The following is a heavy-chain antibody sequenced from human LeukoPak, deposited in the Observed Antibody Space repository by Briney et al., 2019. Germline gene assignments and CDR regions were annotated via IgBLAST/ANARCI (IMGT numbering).Heavy chain of an antibody. V-gene: IGHV3-21*04. Sequence: PGGSLRLSCAASGFTFSSYSMNWVRQAPGKGLEWVSSISSSSSYIYYADSVKGRFTISRDNSKNTLYMQMNSLRAEDTAVYYCAKGGQSSGRFDPWGQGTLVTVSS. J-gene: IGHJ5*02. D-gene: IGHD2-15*01. CDR1: GFTFSSYS. CDR2: ISSSSSYI. CDR3: AKGGQSSGRFDP.